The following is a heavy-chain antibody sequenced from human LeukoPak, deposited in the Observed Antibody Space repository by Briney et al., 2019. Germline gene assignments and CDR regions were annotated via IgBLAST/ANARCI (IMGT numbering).Heavy chain of an antibody. D-gene: IGHD1-26*01. CDR3: ARGRWSGSYSGYFDY. J-gene: IGHJ4*02. V-gene: IGHV4-59*01. CDR1: GGSISNYY. Sequence: PSETLSLTCTVSGGSISNYYWSWIRQTPGKGLEWIGFGSTNYNPSLKSRVTISVDRSKNQFSLKLTSVTAADTAVYYCARGRWSGSYSGYFDYWGQGTLVTVSS. CDR2: GST.